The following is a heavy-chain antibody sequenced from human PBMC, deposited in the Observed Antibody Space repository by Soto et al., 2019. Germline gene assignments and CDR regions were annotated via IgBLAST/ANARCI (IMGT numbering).Heavy chain of an antibody. CDR3: AKEDLGPLSSSQVDD. CDR2: IYYDGSNR. V-gene: IGHV3-33*06. J-gene: IGHJ4*02. CDR1: GFTFGTYA. D-gene: IGHD6-13*01. Sequence: GGSLRLSCAASGFTFGTYAMHWVRQAPGKGLEWVAVIYYDGSNRYYGDAVKGRFTISRDNSKNTLHLQMSSLRAEDTALYYCAKEDLGPLSSSQVDDWXQGTQVTVSS.